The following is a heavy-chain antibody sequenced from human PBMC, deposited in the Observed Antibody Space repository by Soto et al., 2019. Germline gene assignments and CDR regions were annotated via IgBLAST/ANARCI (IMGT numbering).Heavy chain of an antibody. CDR2: INLNSGGT. J-gene: IGHJ4*02. D-gene: IGHD3-22*01. CDR3: ARGGSSGYYYD. CDR1: GYTFTDYY. Sequence: QVQLVQSGAEVKKPGASVKVSCKASGYTFTDYYMHWVRQAPGQGLEWVGWINLNSGGTKYAQKFQGRVTMTRDTSISTAYMELSSLRSDDTAVYYCARGGSSGYYYDWGQGPLVTVSS. V-gene: IGHV1-2*02.